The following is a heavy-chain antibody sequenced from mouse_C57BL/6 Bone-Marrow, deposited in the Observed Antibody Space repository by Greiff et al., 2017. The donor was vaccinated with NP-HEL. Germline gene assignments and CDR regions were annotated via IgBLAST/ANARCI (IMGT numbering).Heavy chain of an antibody. V-gene: IGHV2-9*01. D-gene: IGHD2-3*01. Sequence: VQRVESGPGLVAPSQSLSITCTVSGFSLTSYGVDWVRQPPGKGLEWLGVIWGGGSTNYNSALMSRLSISKDNSKSQVFLKMNSLQTDDTAMYYCAKHRLYDGYYEDYAMDYWGQGTSVTVSS. CDR2: IWGGGST. J-gene: IGHJ4*01. CDR1: GFSLTSYG. CDR3: AKHRLYDGYYEDYAMDY.